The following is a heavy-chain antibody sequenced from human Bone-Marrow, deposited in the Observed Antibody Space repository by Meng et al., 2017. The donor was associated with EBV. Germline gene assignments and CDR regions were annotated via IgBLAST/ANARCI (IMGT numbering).Heavy chain of an antibody. CDR1: GDSISSLNW. CDR2: IYHSGST. J-gene: IGHJ4*02. CDR3: AREGGFDSSSPDY. Sequence: QVQLQESGAGMVRPSGTLSLTCTDSGDSISSLNWWSWVRQPRGKGLEWIGEIYHSGSTNYNPSLKSRVTISVDEPKNQFSLKLTSVTAADTAVYYCAREGGFDSSSPDYWGPGTLVTVSS. D-gene: IGHD6-6*01. V-gene: IGHV4-4*02.